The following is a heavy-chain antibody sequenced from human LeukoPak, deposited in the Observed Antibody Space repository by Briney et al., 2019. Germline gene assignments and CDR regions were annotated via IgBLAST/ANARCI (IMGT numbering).Heavy chain of an antibody. CDR3: AKGTMTTLNY. V-gene: IGHV3-23*01. J-gene: IGHJ4*02. Sequence: GGSLRLSCASSRFTVSGNYMTWVRQAPGKGLEWVSAISGSGGSTYYADSVKGRFTISRDNSKNTLYLQMNSLRAEDTAVYYCAKGTMTTLNYWGQGTLVTVSS. CDR2: ISGSGGST. CDR1: RFTVSGNY. D-gene: IGHD3-16*01.